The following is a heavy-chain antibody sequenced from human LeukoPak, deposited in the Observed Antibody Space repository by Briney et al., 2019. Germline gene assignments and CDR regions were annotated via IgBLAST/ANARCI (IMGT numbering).Heavy chain of an antibody. Sequence: GGSLRLSCAASGFTFSSYWMHWVRQAPGKGLVWVSRINTDGSSTSYADSVKGRFTISRDNAKNTLYLQMNSLRAEDTAVYYCARRRILYPFDIWGQGTMVTVSS. J-gene: IGHJ3*02. V-gene: IGHV3-74*01. CDR1: GFTFSSYW. CDR3: ARRRILYPFDI. D-gene: IGHD2-8*01. CDR2: INTDGSST.